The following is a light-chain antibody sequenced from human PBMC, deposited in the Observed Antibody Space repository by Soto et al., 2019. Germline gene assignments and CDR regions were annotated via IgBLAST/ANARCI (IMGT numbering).Light chain of an antibody. Sequence: DIPLSQSPSFLSASVGDRVTITCRASQGISSYLAWYQQKPGKAPKLLIYTASTLQSGVPSRFSGSGSGTEFTLIISSLQPEDFATYYCQHFNSYPYTFGQGTKLEIK. CDR1: QGISSY. CDR2: TAS. CDR3: QHFNSYPYT. J-gene: IGKJ2*01. V-gene: IGKV1-9*01.